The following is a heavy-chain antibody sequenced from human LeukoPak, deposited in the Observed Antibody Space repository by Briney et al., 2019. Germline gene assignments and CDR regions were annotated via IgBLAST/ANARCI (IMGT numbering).Heavy chain of an antibody. D-gene: IGHD2-2*01. CDR1: GFTFSTYW. J-gene: IGHJ3*02. V-gene: IGHV3-74*01. CDR2: INPDGSTT. CDR3: ARHPLRYCSSTSCPLDAFDI. Sequence: GSLRLSCAASGFTFSTYWMHWVRQAPGEGPVWVSRINPDGSTTTYADSGKGRFTISRDNAKNTLYLQMNSLRAEDTAVYYCARHPLRYCSSTSCPLDAFDIWGQGTMVTVSS.